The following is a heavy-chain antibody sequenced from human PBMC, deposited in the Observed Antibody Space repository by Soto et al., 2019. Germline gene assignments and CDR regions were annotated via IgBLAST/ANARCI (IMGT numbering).Heavy chain of an antibody. J-gene: IGHJ4*02. CDR3: AKDMKWGGMTTIHYFDS. CDR2: ISWNSETI. D-gene: IGHD4-17*01. CDR1: GFTFSSYT. Sequence: GGSLRLSCAASGFTFSSYTMNWVRQAPGKGLEWVSSISWNSETIDYAESVKGRFTISRDNAKSSLFLQMNSLRPDDTALYYCAKDMKWGGMTTIHYFDSWGQGTLVTVPQ. V-gene: IGHV3-21*04.